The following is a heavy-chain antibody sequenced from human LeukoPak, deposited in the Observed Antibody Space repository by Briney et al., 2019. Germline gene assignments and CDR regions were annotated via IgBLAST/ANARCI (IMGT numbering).Heavy chain of an antibody. J-gene: IGHJ4*02. CDR1: GFTFSIYA. CDR3: AREITMVRGVIDY. V-gene: IGHV3-21*01. CDR2: ISSSSSYI. Sequence: GGSLRLSCVASGFTFSIYAMNWVRQAPGKGLEWVSSISSSSSYIYYADSVKGRFTISRDNAKNSLYLQMNSLRAEDTAVYYCAREITMVRGVIDYWGQGTLVTVSS. D-gene: IGHD3-10*01.